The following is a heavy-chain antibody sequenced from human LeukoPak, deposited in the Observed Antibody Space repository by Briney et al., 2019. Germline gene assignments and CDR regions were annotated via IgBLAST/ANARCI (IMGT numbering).Heavy chain of an antibody. Sequence: GASVKVSCKASGYTFTSCAINWVRQAPGQGLEWLGWINNNTGNPTFAQGFTGRFVFSLDTSVSTAYLQISSLKAEDTAVYYCARAERWLQNDYWGQGTLVTVSS. CDR2: INNNTGNP. CDR1: GYTFTSCA. J-gene: IGHJ4*02. D-gene: IGHD5-24*01. CDR3: ARAERWLQNDY. V-gene: IGHV7-4-1*02.